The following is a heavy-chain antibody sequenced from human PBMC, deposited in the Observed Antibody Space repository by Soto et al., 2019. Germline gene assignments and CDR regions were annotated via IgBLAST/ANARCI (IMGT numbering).Heavy chain of an antibody. D-gene: IGHD2-15*01. V-gene: IGHV4-59*01. CDR2: IYDSRST. CDR1: GGSISSYY. Sequence: SETLSLTCTVSGGSISSYYWSWIRQPPGKGLEWIGYIYDSRSTNYNPSLKSRVTISVDTSKNQFSLKLGSVTTADTAVYYCTKRPWADYGGIFGSWGQGTLVTVSS. CDR3: TKRPWADYGGIFGS. J-gene: IGHJ5*01.